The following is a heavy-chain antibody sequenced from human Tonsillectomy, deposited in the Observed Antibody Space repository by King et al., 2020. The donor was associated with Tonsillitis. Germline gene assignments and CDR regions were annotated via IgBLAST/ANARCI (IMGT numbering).Heavy chain of an antibody. Sequence: VRLVQSGAEVKKPGASVKVSCKASGYTFTSYGISWVRQAPGQGLEWMGWISAYNGNTNYAQKLQGRVTMTTDTSTSTAYMELRSLKSDDTAVYYCARDCGDSSGYYTLDAFDIWGQGTMVTVSS. V-gene: IGHV1-18*04. D-gene: IGHD3-22*01. CDR2: ISAYNGNT. CDR1: GYTFTSYG. CDR3: ARDCGDSSGYYTLDAFDI. J-gene: IGHJ3*02.